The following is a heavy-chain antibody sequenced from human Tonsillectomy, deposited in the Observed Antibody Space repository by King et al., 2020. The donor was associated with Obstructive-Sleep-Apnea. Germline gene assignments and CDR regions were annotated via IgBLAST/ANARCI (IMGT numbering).Heavy chain of an antibody. CDR2: ISSNGIYI. CDR1: GFTFNYYY. Sequence: VQLVESGGGLVKPGGSLRLSCAASGFTFNYYYMSWIRQASGEGLEGCSYISSNGIYIHYADSVKGRFTISRDNAENSLYLQMNSLRAEDTAVYYCARGLRVGDYWGQGTLVIVSS. CDR3: ARGLRVGDY. J-gene: IGHJ4*02. D-gene: IGHD1-26*01. V-gene: IGHV3-11*01.